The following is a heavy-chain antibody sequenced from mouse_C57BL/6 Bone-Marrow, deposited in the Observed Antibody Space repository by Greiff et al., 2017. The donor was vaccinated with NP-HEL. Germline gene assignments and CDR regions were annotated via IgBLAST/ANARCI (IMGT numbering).Heavy chain of an antibody. CDR2: PWWDDDK. CDR3: ARTLYDGYFHWYFDF. J-gene: IGHJ1*03. CDR1: GFSLSTFGMG. D-gene: IGHD2-3*01. V-gene: IGHV8-8*01. Sequence: QVTLKVSGPGILQPSQTLSLSCSSSGFSLSTFGMGVGWIRQPPGQGLEWLAHPWWDDDKYYNPALKSRPTISKDTSKNQVFLKIANVDTADTATYYCARTLYDGYFHWYFDFWGTGTTVTVSS.